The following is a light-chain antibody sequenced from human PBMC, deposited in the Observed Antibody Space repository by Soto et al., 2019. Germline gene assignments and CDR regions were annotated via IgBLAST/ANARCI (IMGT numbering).Light chain of an antibody. J-gene: IGLJ1*01. CDR2: DVT. CDR3: SSYRSSSPVYV. Sequence: QSVLTQPASVSGTPGQSITLSCTGTSSDVGGYNYVSWYQQHPGKAPKLLIYDVTNRPSGVSNRFSGSKSGNTASLTISGLQAEDEADYYCSSYRSSSPVYVFGPGTKLTVL. V-gene: IGLV2-14*03. CDR1: SSDVGGYNY.